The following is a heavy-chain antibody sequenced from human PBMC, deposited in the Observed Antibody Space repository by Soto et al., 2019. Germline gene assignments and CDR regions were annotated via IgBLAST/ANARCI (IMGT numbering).Heavy chain of an antibody. Sequence: PSETLSLTCTVSGGSISSGGYYWSWIRQHPGKGLEWIGYIYYSGSTYYNPSLKSRVTISVDTSKNQFSLKLSSVTAADTAVYYCAKMRQKGQGGLWKQQLLDGNAFDIWGQGTMVTVSS. CDR2: IYYSGST. D-gene: IGHD6-13*01. CDR1: GGSISSGGYY. CDR3: AKMRQKGQGGLWKQQLLDGNAFDI. V-gene: IGHV4-31*03. J-gene: IGHJ3*02.